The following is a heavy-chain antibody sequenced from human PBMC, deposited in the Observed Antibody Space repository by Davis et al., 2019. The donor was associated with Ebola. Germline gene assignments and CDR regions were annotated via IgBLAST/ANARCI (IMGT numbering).Heavy chain of an antibody. V-gene: IGHV3-21*04. D-gene: IGHD5/OR15-5a*01. J-gene: IGHJ4*02. CDR1: GFTFNSYS. CDR3: AKDRSVSRSPAAILDY. Sequence: GGSLRLSCAASGFTFNSYSMNWVRQAPGKGLEWVSSISSSSSFIYYADSVKGRFTISRDNSKNTLYLQMNSLRAEDTAVYYCAKDRSVSRSPAAILDYWGQGTLVTVSS. CDR2: ISSSSSFI.